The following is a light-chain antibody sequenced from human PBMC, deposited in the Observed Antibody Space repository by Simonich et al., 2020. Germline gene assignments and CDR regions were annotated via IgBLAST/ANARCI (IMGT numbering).Light chain of an antibody. CDR3: QQYYSTPYT. CDR2: CSS. V-gene: IGKV4-1*01. J-gene: IGKJ2*01. CDR1: QSVLYSSNNKNY. Sequence: DIVMTQSPDSLAVSLGERATINCKSSQSVLYSSNNKNYLSWYQQKPGQPPKLLIYCSSTRDSGVPDRFSGSGSGTDFTLTISILQAEDVAVYYCQQYYSTPYTFGQGTKLEIK.